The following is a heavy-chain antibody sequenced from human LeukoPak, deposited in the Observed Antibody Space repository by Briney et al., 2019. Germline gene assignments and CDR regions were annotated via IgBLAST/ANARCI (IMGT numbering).Heavy chain of an antibody. D-gene: IGHD2-2*01. CDR2: INHSGST. CDR3: ARDRAHCSSTSCLNWFDP. CDR1: GGSFSGYY. Sequence: PSETLSLTCAVYGGSFSGYYWSWIRQPPGKGLEWIGEINHSGSTNYNPSLKCRVTISVDTSKNQFSLKLSSVTAADTAVYYCARDRAHCSSTSCLNWFDPWGQGTLVTVSS. J-gene: IGHJ5*02. V-gene: IGHV4-34*01.